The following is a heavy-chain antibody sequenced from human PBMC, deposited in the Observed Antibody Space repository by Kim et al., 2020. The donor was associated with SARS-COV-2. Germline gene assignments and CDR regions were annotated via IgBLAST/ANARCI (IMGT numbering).Heavy chain of an antibody. CDR1: GYSFTSYW. V-gene: IGHV5-10-1*01. D-gene: IGHD6-19*01. J-gene: IGHJ6*02. Sequence: GESLKISCKGSGYSFTSYWISWVRQMPGKGLEWMGRIDPSDSYTNYSPSFQGHVTISADKSISTAYLQWSSLKASDTAMYYCASSSTGRYSSGWFPRGGMDVWGQGTTVTVSS. CDR2: IDPSDSYT. CDR3: ASSSTGRYSSGWFPRGGMDV.